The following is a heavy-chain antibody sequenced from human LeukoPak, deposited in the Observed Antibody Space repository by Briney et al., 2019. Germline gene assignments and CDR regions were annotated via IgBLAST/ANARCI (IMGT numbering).Heavy chain of an antibody. J-gene: IGHJ4*02. CDR2: IKSKTDGCTT. D-gene: IGHD3-16*02. V-gene: IGHV3-15*01. CDR1: GFTFSNAW. Sequence: RXSCAASGFTFSNAWMSWVRQAPGKGLEWVGRIKSKTDGCTTDYAAPVKGRFTISRDDSKNTLYLQMNSLKTEDTAVYYCTTEAYVWGSYRYHGWGQGTLVTVSS. CDR3: TTEAYVWGSYRYHG.